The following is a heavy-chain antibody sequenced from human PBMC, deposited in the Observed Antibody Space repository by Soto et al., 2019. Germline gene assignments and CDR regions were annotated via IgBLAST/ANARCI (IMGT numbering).Heavy chain of an antibody. D-gene: IGHD2-15*01. CDR3: THKGGRGAGMDV. CDR1: GFSLSNSGVG. V-gene: IGHV2-5*02. CDR2: IYWDDDE. J-gene: IGHJ6*02. Sequence: QITVKESGPTLVKPTQTLTLTCTFSGFSLSNSGVGVAWSRQPPGKALEWLALIYWDDDERYRPSLRSRLTINKDTSKNQVVLTMTKVAPVDTATYFCTHKGGRGAGMDVWGQGTTVTVSS.